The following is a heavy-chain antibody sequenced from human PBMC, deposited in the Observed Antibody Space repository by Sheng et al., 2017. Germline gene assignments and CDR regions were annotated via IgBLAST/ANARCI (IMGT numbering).Heavy chain of an antibody. CDR1: GYSISSGYY. Sequence: QVQLQESGPGLVKPSETLSLTCAVSGYSISSGYYWGWIRQPPGKGLEWIGSIYHSGSTYYNPSLKSRVTISVDTSKNQFSLKLSSVTATDTAVYYCARDFSDYYDSSGYYDAFDIWGQGTMVTVSS. CDR3: ARDFSDYYDSSGYYDAFDI. CDR2: IYHSGST. V-gene: IGHV4-38-2*02. D-gene: IGHD3-22*01. J-gene: IGHJ3*02.